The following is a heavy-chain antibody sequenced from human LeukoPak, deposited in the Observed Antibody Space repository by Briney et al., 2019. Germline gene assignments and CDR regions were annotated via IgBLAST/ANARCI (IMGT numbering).Heavy chain of an antibody. CDR3: AKEIYGDSTGGRFQH. Sequence: GGSLRLSCAASGFTFDDYAMHWVRQAPGKGLEWVSGISWNSGSIGYADSVKGRFTISRDNSKNTLYLQMKSLRAEDTAVYYCAKEIYGDSTGGRFQHWGQGTLVTVSS. V-gene: IGHV3-9*01. J-gene: IGHJ1*01. D-gene: IGHD4-17*01. CDR2: ISWNSGSI. CDR1: GFTFDDYA.